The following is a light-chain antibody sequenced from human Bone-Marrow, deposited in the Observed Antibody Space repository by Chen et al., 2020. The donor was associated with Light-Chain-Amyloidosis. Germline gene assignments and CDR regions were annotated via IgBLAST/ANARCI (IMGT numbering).Light chain of an antibody. J-gene: IGLJ1*01. CDR1: SSDVGDFNY. CDR2: EIS. V-gene: IGLV2-14*01. CDR3: SSYTSRSLHV. Sequence: QSALTQPASVSGSPGQSITIPCTGSSSDVGDFNYVSWYPRHPGKAPKLIISEISNWPSGASNRFSGSKSGNTASLTISGLQAEDEAEYYCSSYTSRSLHVFAAGTKVTVL.